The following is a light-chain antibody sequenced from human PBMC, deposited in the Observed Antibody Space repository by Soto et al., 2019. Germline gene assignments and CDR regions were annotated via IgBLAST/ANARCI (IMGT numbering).Light chain of an antibody. CDR2: DAS. CDR3: QHYDDPPS. V-gene: IGKV3-20*01. Sequence: IVLTQSPGTLSLSPGERATLSCRASQNVRSNYLAWYQQKPGQAPRLLIFDASSRATGIPDRFRGSGSGTDFTLTISAMEPEDFAVYDCQHYDDPPSFGGGTKVDIK. CDR1: QNVRSNY. J-gene: IGKJ4*01.